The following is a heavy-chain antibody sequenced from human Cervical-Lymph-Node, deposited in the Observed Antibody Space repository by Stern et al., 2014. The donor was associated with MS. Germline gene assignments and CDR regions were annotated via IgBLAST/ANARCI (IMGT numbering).Heavy chain of an antibody. V-gene: IGHV2-5*02. CDR2: IYGDGDK. D-gene: IGHD4-11*01. J-gene: IGHJ3*01. CDR1: GFSLRTNGVA. Sequence: QVTLKESGPTLVKPTETLRLTCTFSGFSLRTNGVAVGWIGQTPGKALEFLALIYGDGDKRHTPFRKPRLPPTPAPSQSQVFIKMPSRPPGNTATFYCVSPPRVDYMEDAFDFWGQGTMATISS. CDR3: VSPPRVDYMEDAFDF.